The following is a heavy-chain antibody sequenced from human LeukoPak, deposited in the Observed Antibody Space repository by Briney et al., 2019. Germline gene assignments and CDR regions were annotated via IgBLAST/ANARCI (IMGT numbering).Heavy chain of an antibody. CDR1: GFTFSSYA. D-gene: IGHD6-13*01. Sequence: GGSLRLSCAASGFTFSSYAMSWVRQAPGKGLEWVSAISGSGGSTYYAGSVKGRSTISRDNSKNTLYLQMNSLRAEDTAVYYCAKDGSEQLVPTPFDYWGQGTLVTVSS. V-gene: IGHV3-23*01. J-gene: IGHJ4*02. CDR2: ISGSGGST. CDR3: AKDGSEQLVPTPFDY.